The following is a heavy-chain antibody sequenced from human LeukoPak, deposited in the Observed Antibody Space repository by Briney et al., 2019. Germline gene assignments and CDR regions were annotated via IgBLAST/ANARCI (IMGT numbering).Heavy chain of an antibody. CDR2: IFYSGST. J-gene: IGHJ3*02. CDR1: GGSINNYY. CDR3: ARTDDAFHI. D-gene: IGHD2-21*02. V-gene: IGHV4-59*01. Sequence: PSETLSLTCSVSGGSINNYYWSWIRQPPGKGLEWIGHIFYSGSTNYNPSLKSRVTISLVMSKNQISLKLSSVTIADTAMYYCARTDDAFHIWGHGTTVTVSS.